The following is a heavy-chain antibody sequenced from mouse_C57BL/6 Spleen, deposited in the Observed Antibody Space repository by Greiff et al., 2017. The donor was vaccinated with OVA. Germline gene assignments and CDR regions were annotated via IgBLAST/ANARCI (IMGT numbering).Heavy chain of an antibody. D-gene: IGHD1-1*01. J-gene: IGHJ3*01. V-gene: IGHV1-64*01. CDR1: GYTFTSYW. Sequence: QVQLKQPGAELVKPGASVKLSCKASGYTFTSYWMHWVKQRPGQGLEWIGMIHPNSGSTNYNEKFKSKATLTVDKSSSTAYMQLSSLTSEDSAVDYCARSVIRTPVAYWGQGTLVTVSA. CDR2: IHPNSGST. CDR3: ARSVIRTPVAY.